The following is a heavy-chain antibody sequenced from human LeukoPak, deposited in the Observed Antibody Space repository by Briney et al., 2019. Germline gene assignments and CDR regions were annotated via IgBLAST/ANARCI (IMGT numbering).Heavy chain of an antibody. J-gene: IGHJ4*02. D-gene: IGHD5-24*01. CDR3: ARAAGEMATIRY. Sequence: GGSLRLSCAASGFTFDDYGMNWVRQAPGKGLEWVSGINWNGGSTGYGDSVKGRFTISRDNAKNSLYLQMNSLRAEDTAVYYCARAAGEMATIRYWGQGTLVTVSS. CDR2: INWNGGST. V-gene: IGHV3-20*04. CDR1: GFTFDDYG.